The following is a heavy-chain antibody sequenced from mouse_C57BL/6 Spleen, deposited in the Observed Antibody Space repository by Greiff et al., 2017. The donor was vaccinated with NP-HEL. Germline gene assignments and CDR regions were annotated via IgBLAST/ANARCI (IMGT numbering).Heavy chain of an antibody. V-gene: IGHV1-64*01. CDR2: IHPNSGST. CDR3: ARGGWLLLYYFDY. Sequence: VQLQQPGAELVKPGASVKLSCKASGYTFTSYWMHWVKQRPGQGLEWIGMIHPNSGSTNYNEKFKSKATLTVDKSSSTAYMQLSSLTSEDSAVYYCARGGWLLLYYFDYWGQGTTLTVSS. D-gene: IGHD2-3*01. J-gene: IGHJ2*01. CDR1: GYTFTSYW.